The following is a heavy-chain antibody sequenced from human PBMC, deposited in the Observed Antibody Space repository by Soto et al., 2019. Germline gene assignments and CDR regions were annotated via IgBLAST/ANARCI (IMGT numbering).Heavy chain of an antibody. Sequence: PGGSLRLSCSASGFTFSSYNMHRVRQGPGKGLEWVSAIGTAGDTNYAGSVKGRFTISRENAKNSLYLQMNSLRAGDTAIYFCARAIGPTLFDYWGHGTLVTGSS. V-gene: IGHV3-13*04. CDR2: IGTAGDT. D-gene: IGHD3-22*01. CDR1: GFTFSSYN. CDR3: ARAIGPTLFDY. J-gene: IGHJ4*01.